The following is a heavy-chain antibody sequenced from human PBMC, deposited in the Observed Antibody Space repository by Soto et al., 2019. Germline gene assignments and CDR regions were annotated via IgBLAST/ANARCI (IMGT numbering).Heavy chain of an antibody. D-gene: IGHD6-13*01. CDR3: AKESRGIAPTVTGY. CDR2: IVGGGDST. CDR1: GFTFSNYA. V-gene: IGHV3-23*01. Sequence: GGALRHSCAASGFTFSNYAMSWVRPAPGKGLEWVSAIVGGGDSTYYADSVKGRFTISRDNSKNTLHLQMNSLRAEDTAVYFCAKESRGIAPTVTGYWGQGTRVTVSS. J-gene: IGHJ4*02.